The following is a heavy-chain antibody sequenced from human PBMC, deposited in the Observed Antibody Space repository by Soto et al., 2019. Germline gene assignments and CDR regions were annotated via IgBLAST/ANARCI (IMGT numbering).Heavy chain of an antibody. J-gene: IGHJ6*02. V-gene: IGHV3-33*01. D-gene: IGHD6-13*01. Sequence: QVQLVESGGGVVQPGRSLRLSCAASGFTFSSYGMHWVRQAPGKGLEWVAVIWYDGSNKYYADSVKGRFTISRDNSKNTLYLQTNSLRAEDTAVYYCARGVAAAGTRGYYYYYGMDVWGQGTTVTVSS. CDR1: GFTFSSYG. CDR2: IWYDGSNK. CDR3: ARGVAAAGTRGYYYYYGMDV.